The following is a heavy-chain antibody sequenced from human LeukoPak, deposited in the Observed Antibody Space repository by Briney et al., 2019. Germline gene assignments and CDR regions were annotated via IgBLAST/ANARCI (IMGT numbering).Heavy chain of an antibody. CDR1: GFTFSSYG. Sequence: GRSLRLSCAASGFTFSSYGMHWVRQAPGKGLEWVAVISYDGSNKYSADSVEGRFTISRDNSKNTLYLQMNSLRAEDTAVYYCAKNQMVVAATWAFDYWGQGTLVTVSS. D-gene: IGHD2-15*01. J-gene: IGHJ4*02. CDR3: AKNQMVVAATWAFDY. V-gene: IGHV3-30*18. CDR2: ISYDGSNK.